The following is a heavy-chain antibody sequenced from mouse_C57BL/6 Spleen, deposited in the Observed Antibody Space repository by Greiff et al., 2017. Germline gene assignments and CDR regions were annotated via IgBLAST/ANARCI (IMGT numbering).Heavy chain of an antibody. J-gene: IGHJ4*01. D-gene: IGHD3-2*02. CDR1: GFTFTSYS. CDR2: IYPGGGYT. Sequence: VHLVEPGGGLVKPGASVKLSCAASGFTFTSYSMSWVRQSPGKSLEWIAAIYPGGGYTYYNEKFKGQFTLTVDTASSTDYMQLSNLTSEDTAVYYCASEVSTGYYCAMDYWGQGTSVTVSS. V-gene: IGHV1-55*01. CDR3: ASEVSTGYYCAMDY.